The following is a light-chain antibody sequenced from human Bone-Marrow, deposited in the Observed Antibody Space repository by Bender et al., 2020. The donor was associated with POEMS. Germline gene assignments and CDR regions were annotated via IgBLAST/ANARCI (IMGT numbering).Light chain of an antibody. CDR2: EVS. J-gene: IGLJ3*02. CDR3: CSYAGSHIWV. V-gene: IGLV2-14*01. CDR1: TSDVGGYDY. Sequence: QAALTQPASVSGSPGQSITISCTGTTSDVGGYDYVSWYQQHPGKAPKLIIYEVSHRPSGISSRFSGSKSGNTASLTISGLQAEDEADYYCCSYAGSHIWVFGGGTKLTVL.